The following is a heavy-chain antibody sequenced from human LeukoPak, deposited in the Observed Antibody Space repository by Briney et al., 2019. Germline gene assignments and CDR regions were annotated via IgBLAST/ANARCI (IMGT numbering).Heavy chain of an antibody. CDR2: MNPYSGNT. CDR3: ATAIAAAGTGPPYY. Sequence: GASVKVSCKASGYTFTNYDIHWVRQATGQGLEWMGWMNPYSGNTGYAQNFQGRITITRNTSISTAYMELSSLRSEDTAVYYCATAIAAAGTGPPYYWGQGTLVTVSS. V-gene: IGHV1-8*03. CDR1: GYTFTNYD. J-gene: IGHJ4*02. D-gene: IGHD6-13*01.